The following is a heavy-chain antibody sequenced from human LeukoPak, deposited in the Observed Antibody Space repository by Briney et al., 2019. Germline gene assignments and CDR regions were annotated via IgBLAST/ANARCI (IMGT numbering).Heavy chain of an antibody. CDR1: GFTFSSYG. CDR3: AKELVKEWLASGY. V-gene: IGHV3-30*18. J-gene: IGHJ4*02. Sequence: GGSLRLSCAASGFTFSSYGMYWVRQAPGKGLEWVAVISYDGNNKYYADSVKGRLTISRDNSKNTLYLQMNSLKPDDTAVYYCAKELVKEWLASGYWGQGTLVSVSS. D-gene: IGHD3-3*01. CDR2: ISYDGNNK.